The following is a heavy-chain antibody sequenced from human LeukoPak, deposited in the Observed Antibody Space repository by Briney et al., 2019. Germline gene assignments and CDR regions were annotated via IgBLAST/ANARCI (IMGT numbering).Heavy chain of an antibody. CDR2: INPNSGGT. Sequence: GASVKVSCKTSGDTFADYYMHWVRQAPGQGLEWMGWINPNSGGTNYAQKFQGRVTMSRDTSISTAYMELSRLRSDDTAVYYCATSRGYCSSTSCRDDYYFDYWGQGTLVTVSS. J-gene: IGHJ4*02. CDR3: ATSRGYCSSTSCRDDYYFDY. V-gene: IGHV1-2*02. CDR1: GDTFADYY. D-gene: IGHD2-2*01.